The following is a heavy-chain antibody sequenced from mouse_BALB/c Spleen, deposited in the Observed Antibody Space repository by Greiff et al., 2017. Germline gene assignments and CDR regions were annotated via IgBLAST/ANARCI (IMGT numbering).Heavy chain of an antibody. CDR1: GYTFTSYV. CDR3: AREAFAY. J-gene: IGHJ3*01. V-gene: IGHV1-14*01. Sequence: EVQVVESGPELVKPGASVKMSCKASGYTFTSYVMHWVKQKPGQGLEWIGYINPYNDGTKYNEKFKGKATLTSDKSSSTAYMELSSLTSEDSAVYYCAREAFAYWGQGTLVTVSA. CDR2: INPYNDGT.